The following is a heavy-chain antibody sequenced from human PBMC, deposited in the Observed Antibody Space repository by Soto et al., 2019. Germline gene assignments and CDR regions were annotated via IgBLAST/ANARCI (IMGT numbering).Heavy chain of an antibody. CDR2: INEDGRST. V-gene: IGHV3-74*02. CDR3: ARGWVERLPRQPPSDY. Sequence: ESGGGLVKPGGSLRLSCAASGFTFSNAWMNWVRQAPGKGLEWVGRINEDGRSTSYMDSVKGRFTISRDNARDTLYLQMNSLRLEDTAVYYCARGWVERLPRQPPSDYWGQGTLVTVSS. CDR1: GFTFSNAW. D-gene: IGHD3-3*01. J-gene: IGHJ4*02.